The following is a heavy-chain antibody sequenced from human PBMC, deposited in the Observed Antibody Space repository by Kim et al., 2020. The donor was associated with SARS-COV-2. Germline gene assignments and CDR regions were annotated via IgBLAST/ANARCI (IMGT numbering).Heavy chain of an antibody. CDR2: FDPEDGET. CDR3: ATAKGGPILRYFDWFRGDAFDI. CDR1: GYTLTELS. V-gene: IGHV1-24*01. Sequence: ASVKVSCKVSGYTLTELSMHWVRQAPGKGLEWMGGFDPEDGETIYAQKFQGRVTMTEDTSTDTAYMELSSLRSEDTAVYYCATAKGGPILRYFDWFRGDAFDIWGQGTMVTVSS. D-gene: IGHD3-9*01. J-gene: IGHJ3*02.